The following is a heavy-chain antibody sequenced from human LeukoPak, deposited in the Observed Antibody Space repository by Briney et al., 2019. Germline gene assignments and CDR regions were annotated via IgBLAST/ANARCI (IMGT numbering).Heavy chain of an antibody. CDR2: IYYSGST. D-gene: IGHD5-18*01. J-gene: IGHJ6*02. CDR1: GGSISSSSYY. CDR3: ARGYPPYYYYYGMDV. V-gene: IGHV4-39*07. Sequence: PSETLSLICTVSGGSISSSSYYWGWIRQPPGKGLEWIGSIYYSGSTYYNPSLKSRVTISVDTSKNQFSLKLSSVTAADTAVYYCARGYPPYYYYYGMDVWGQGTTVTVSS.